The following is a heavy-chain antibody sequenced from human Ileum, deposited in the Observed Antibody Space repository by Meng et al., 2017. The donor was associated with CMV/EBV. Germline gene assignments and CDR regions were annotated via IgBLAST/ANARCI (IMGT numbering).Heavy chain of an antibody. J-gene: IGHJ4*02. D-gene: IGHD1-26*01. CDR2: MYYSGIA. CDR3: ARDLTNKWFYY. Sequence: QMALPVSAPGRGKPAETISLTFPALGAPISSGSHSWVWFRQPPGKRLEWIWSMYYSGIANYNPSLKSRVIISLHATQKQFSLRLTSVTAADSAVYFCARDLTNKWFYYWGQGTLVTVSS. V-gene: IGHV4-39*07. CDR1: GAPISSGSHS.